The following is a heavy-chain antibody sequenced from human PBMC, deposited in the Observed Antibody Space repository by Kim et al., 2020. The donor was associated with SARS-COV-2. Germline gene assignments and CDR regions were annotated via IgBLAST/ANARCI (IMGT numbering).Heavy chain of an antibody. D-gene: IGHD7-27*01. Sequence: ASVKVSCKASGYTFTSYHINWVRQAAGQGLEWMGWMDPVGGNTGYAQKVQGRVTMTRDTSISTAYMELSSLRYEDTAVYFCAKTIGWGSKDWFFDLWGRGTLPTVSS. J-gene: IGHJ2*01. CDR2: MDPVGGNT. CDR1: GYTFTSYH. V-gene: IGHV1-8*01. CDR3: AKTIGWGSKDWFFDL.